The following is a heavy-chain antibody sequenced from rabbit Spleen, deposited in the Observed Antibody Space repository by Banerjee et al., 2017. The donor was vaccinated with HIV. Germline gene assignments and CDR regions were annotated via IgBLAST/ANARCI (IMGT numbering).Heavy chain of an antibody. V-gene: IGHV1S45*01. CDR3: ARDTGSSFSSYGMDL. CDR2: IYTGSGSA. CDR1: GFSFSTNYY. D-gene: IGHD8-1*01. Sequence: QEQLVESGGGLVQPEGSLTLTCTASGFSFSTNYYMCWVRQAPGKGLEWIGCIYTGSGSAYYASWAKGRFTISKTSSTTVTLQMTSLTAADTATYFCARDTGSSFSSYGMDLWGPGTLVTVS. J-gene: IGHJ6*01.